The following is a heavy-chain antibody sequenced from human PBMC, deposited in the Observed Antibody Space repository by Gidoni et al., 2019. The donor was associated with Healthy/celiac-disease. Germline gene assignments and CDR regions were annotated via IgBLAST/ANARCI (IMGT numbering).Heavy chain of an antibody. CDR2: INSDGSST. D-gene: IGHD3-10*01. CDR3: ARDRGRAIGNWFDP. CDR1: GFTFSSYW. J-gene: IGHJ5*02. V-gene: IGHV3-74*01. Sequence: EVQLVESAGGLVQPGGSLSLSCAASGFTFSSYWMHWVRQAPGKGLVWVSRINSDGSSTSYADSVKGRFTISRDNAKNTLYLQMNSLRAEDTAVYYCARDRGRAIGNWFDPWGQGTLVTVSS.